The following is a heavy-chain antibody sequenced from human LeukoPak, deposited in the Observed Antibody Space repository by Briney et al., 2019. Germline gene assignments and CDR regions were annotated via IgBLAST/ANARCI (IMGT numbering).Heavy chain of an antibody. Sequence: PGGSLRLSCAASGFTFSSYSMNWVRQAPGKGLEWVSSISSSSSYIYYADSVKGRFTISRDNAKNSLYLQMNSLRAEDTAVYYCARAVAATDYFGYWGQGTLVTVSS. J-gene: IGHJ4*02. CDR2: ISSSSSYI. V-gene: IGHV3-21*01. CDR3: ARAVAATDYFGY. D-gene: IGHD2-15*01. CDR1: GFTFSSYS.